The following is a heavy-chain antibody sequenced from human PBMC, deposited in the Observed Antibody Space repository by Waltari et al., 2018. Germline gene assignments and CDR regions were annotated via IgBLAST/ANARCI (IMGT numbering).Heavy chain of an antibody. D-gene: IGHD2-15*01. J-gene: IGHJ4*02. Sequence: QVQLQESGPGLVKPSETLSLTCTVSGGSISGYYWRWIRPPPGKGLEWIGYIYYSGSTNYNPSLKSRVTISVDTSKNQFSLKLSSVTAADTAVYYCARGCSGGSCYSRSFDYWGQGTLVTVSS. CDR1: GGSISGYY. CDR2: IYYSGST. V-gene: IGHV4-59*01. CDR3: ARGCSGGSCYSRSFDY.